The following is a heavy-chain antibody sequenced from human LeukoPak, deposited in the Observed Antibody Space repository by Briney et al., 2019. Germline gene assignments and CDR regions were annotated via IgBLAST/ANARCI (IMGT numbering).Heavy chain of an antibody. Sequence: SQTLSLTCTVSGGSISSYYWSWIRQPPGKGLEWIGYIYYSGSTNYNPSLKSRVTISVDTSKNQFSLKLSSVTAADTAVYYCARHGVMAAAGTWVIDPWGQGTLVTVSS. J-gene: IGHJ5*02. V-gene: IGHV4-59*08. CDR3: ARHGVMAAAGTWVIDP. CDR1: GGSISSYY. CDR2: IYYSGST. D-gene: IGHD6-13*01.